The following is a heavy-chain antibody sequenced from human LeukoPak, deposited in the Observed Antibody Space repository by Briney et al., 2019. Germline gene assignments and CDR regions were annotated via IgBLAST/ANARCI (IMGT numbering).Heavy chain of an antibody. D-gene: IGHD2-2*02. CDR3: ARDSLYPKNWFDP. Sequence: QPGGSLRLSCAASGFTFSSYAMHWVRQAPGKGLEWVAVISYDGSNKYYADSVKGRFTISRDNSKNTLYLQMNSLRAEDTAVYYCARDSLYPKNWFDPWGQGTLVTVSS. CDR2: ISYDGSNK. V-gene: IGHV3-30*01. CDR1: GFTFSSYA. J-gene: IGHJ5*02.